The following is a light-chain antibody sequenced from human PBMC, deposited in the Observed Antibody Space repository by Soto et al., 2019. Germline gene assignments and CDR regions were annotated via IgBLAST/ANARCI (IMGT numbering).Light chain of an antibody. Sequence: QSALTQPASVSGSPGQSITISCTGTSSDVGSYNLVSWYQQHPGKAPKLIIYDVSSRPSGVSNRFSGSKSGNTASLTISGLQAEDFSDYSCTSHTYSSSPYVFGTGTNLNVL. V-gene: IGLV2-14*02. CDR2: DVS. CDR3: TSHTYSSSPYV. CDR1: SSDVGSYNL. J-gene: IGLJ1*01.